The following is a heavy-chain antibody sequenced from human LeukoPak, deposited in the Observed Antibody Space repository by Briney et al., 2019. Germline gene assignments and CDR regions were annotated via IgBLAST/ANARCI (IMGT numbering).Heavy chain of an antibody. CDR1: GFTFSDYY. Sequence: GGSLRLSCAVSGFTFSDYYMSWVRQAPGKGLEWVSYISSSGSMLHYADSVEGRFTISRDNAKNSLYLQMNSLRAEDTAVYYCARDRILRAAAASDYWGQGTLITVSS. CDR3: ARDRILRAAAASDY. V-gene: IGHV3-11*04. CDR2: ISSSGSML. D-gene: IGHD6-13*01. J-gene: IGHJ4*02.